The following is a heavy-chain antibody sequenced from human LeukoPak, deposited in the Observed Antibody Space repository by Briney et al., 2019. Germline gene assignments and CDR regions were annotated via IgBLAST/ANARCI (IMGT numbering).Heavy chain of an antibody. J-gene: IGHJ4*02. CDR1: GFTFSSYE. V-gene: IGHV3-48*03. D-gene: IGHD3-10*01. CDR3: ARGGGSGSYYVEYYFDY. Sequence: PGGSLRLSCAASGFTFSSYEMNWVRQAPGKGLEWVSYISSSGSTIYYADSVKGRFTISRDNAKNSLYLQMNSLRAEDTAVYYCARGGGSGSYYVEYYFDYWGQGTLVTVSS. CDR2: ISSSGSTI.